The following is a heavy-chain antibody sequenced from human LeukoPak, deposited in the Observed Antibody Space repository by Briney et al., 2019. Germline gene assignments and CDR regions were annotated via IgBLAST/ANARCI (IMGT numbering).Heavy chain of an antibody. D-gene: IGHD2-2*01. CDR1: GGSISGYY. CDR2: IYYSGST. CDR3: AGLPALRYCSSTSCYEIDY. Sequence: SETLSLTCTVSGGSISGYYWSWIRQPPGKGLEWIAYIYYSGSTNYNPSLKSRVTMSVDTSKNQFSLKLSSVTAADTAVYYCAGLPALRYCSSTSCYEIDYWGQGTLVTVSS. J-gene: IGHJ4*02. V-gene: IGHV4-59*08.